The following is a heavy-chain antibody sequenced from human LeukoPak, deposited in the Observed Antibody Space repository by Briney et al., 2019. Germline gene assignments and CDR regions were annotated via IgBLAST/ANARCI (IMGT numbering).Heavy chain of an antibody. CDR3: ARVGTLDIVVVPAAPSWYFDL. D-gene: IGHD2-2*03. V-gene: IGHV1-18*01. CDR2: ISAYNGNT. J-gene: IGHJ2*01. CDR1: GYTFTSYG. Sequence: ASVKVSCKASGYTFTSYGISWVRQAPGQGLEWMGWISAYNGNTNYAQKLQGRVTMTTDTSTSTAYMELRSLRSDDTAVYYCARVGTLDIVVVPAAPSWYFDLWGRGTLVTVSS.